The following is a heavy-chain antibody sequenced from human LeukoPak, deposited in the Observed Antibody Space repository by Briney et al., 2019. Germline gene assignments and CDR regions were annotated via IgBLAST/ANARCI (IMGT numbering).Heavy chain of an antibody. V-gene: IGHV3-23*01. CDR2: ISGSGATT. CDR3: ASTGEQWLVHHDY. Sequence: GGSLRLSCVASGFALSNYALTWVRQAPGKGLEWVSVISGSGATTHYADPVKGRFTISRDNSKNTLYLQMNSLRAEDTAVYYCASTGEQWLVHHDYWGQGTLVTVSS. CDR1: GFALSNYA. J-gene: IGHJ4*02. D-gene: IGHD6-19*01.